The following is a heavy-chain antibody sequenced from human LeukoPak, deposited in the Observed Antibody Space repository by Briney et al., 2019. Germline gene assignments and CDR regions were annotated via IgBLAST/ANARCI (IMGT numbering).Heavy chain of an antibody. V-gene: IGHV1-18*04. CDR3: ARAPYGRKGCWFDP. D-gene: IGHD4-23*01. J-gene: IGHJ5*02. CDR1: GYTFTGYY. Sequence: GASVKVSCKASGYTFTGYYMHWVRQAPGQGLEWMGWISAYNGNTNYAQKLQGRVTMTTDTSTSTAYMELRSLRSDDTAVYYCARAPYGRKGCWFDPWGQGTLVTVSS. CDR2: ISAYNGNT.